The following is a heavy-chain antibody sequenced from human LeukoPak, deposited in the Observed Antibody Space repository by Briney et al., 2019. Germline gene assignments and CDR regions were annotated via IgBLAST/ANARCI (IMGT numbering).Heavy chain of an antibody. CDR2: INHSGST. Sequence: SETLSLTCAVYGGSFSGYYWSWIRQPPGKGLEWIGEINHSGSTNYNPSLKRRVTISVDTSKNQFSLKLSSVTAADTAVYYCARGPRLYYCSSTSCALDWFDPWGEGTLVTVSS. CDR3: ARGPRLYYCSSTSCALDWFDP. CDR1: GGSFSGYY. J-gene: IGHJ5*02. V-gene: IGHV4-34*01. D-gene: IGHD2-2*01.